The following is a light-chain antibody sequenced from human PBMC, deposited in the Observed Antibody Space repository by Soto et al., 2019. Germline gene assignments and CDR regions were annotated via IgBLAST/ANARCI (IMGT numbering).Light chain of an antibody. V-gene: IGLV1-40*01. CDR2: GNS. Sequence: QPVLTQPPSVSGAPGQRVTISCTGSSSNIGACYDVHWYQQLPGTAPKLLIYGNSNRPSGVPDRFSGSKSGTSASLAITGLQAEDEADYYCQSYDSSLSAYVVFGGGTKLTVL. CDR3: QSYDSSLSAYVV. J-gene: IGLJ2*01. CDR1: SSNIGACYD.